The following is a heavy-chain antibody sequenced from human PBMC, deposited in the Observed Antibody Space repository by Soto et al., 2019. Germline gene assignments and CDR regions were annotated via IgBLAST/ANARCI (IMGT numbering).Heavy chain of an antibody. J-gene: IGHJ4*02. D-gene: IGHD2-2*01. V-gene: IGHV1-46*01. CDR3: ARDYLSSKWSLSYFDF. CDR1: GYSFISHY. CDR2: INASGGSA. Sequence: QVQLVQSGAEVTRPGASVKVSCKASGYSFISHYIYWVRQAPGQGLERMGVINASGGSATLAQKFHGRVTMTRDTSTTTVYMELSILKSEDAAVYYCARDYLSSKWSLSYFDFCGQGTLVTVSS.